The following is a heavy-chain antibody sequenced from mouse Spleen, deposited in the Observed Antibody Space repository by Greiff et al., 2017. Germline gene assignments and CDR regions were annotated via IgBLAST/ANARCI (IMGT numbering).Heavy chain of an antibody. V-gene: IGHV1-15*01. J-gene: IGHJ4*01. CDR3: TRDGSYYAMDY. Sequence: QVQLQQSGAELVRPGASVTLSCKASGYTFTDYEMHWVKQTPVHGLEWIGAIDPETGGTAYNQKFKGKATLTADKSSSTAYMELRSLTSEDSAVYYCTRDGSYYAMDYWGQGTSVTVSS. CDR1: GYTFTDYE. D-gene: IGHD1-1*01. CDR2: IDPETGGT.